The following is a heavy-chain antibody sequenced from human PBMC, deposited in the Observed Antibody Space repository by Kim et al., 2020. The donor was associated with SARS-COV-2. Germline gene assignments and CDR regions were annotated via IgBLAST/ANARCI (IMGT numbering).Heavy chain of an antibody. J-gene: IGHJ6*01. CDR2: VFHSGRT. Sequence: SQTLSLTCSVSGASIRTFYWIWIRQPPGKGLEWIGYVFHSGRTKYNPSLKSRVTISVDTPNNQISLELKSVTVADTAIYFCVRDLVNSGTGFHYFYGRVV. CDR1: GASIRTFY. CDR3: VRDLVNSGTGFHYFYGRVV. V-gene: IGHV4-59*13. D-gene: IGHD1-26*01.